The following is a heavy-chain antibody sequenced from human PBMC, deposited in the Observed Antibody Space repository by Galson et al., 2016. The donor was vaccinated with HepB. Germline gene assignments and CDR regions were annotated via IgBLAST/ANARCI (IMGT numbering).Heavy chain of an antibody. CDR3: ASWWQTPASYFDY. CDR1: NFMFSDYP. D-gene: IGHD2-8*02. V-gene: IGHV3-11*04. CDR2: ISSDGTVI. J-gene: IGHJ4*02. Sequence: SLRLSCAASNFMFSDYPMSWIRQAPGKGLEWLSYISSDGTVIYYADSVKGRFSISRDDAKHSLHLQMNSLRAEDTAVYYCASWWQTPASYFDYWGQGTLVTVSS.